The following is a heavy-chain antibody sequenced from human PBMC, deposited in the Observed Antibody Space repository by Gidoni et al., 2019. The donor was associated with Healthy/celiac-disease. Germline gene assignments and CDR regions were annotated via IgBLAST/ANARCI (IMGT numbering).Heavy chain of an antibody. V-gene: IGHV3-43*01. CDR3: AKEYCGGDCFLIGMDV. CDR1: GFTFADYT. J-gene: IGHJ6*02. CDR2: ISWDGGST. Sequence: EVQLVESGGVVVQPGGSLRLSCAASGFTFADYTMHWVRQAPGKGLEWVSLISWDGGSTYYADSVKGRFTISRDNSKNSLYLQMNSLRTEDTALYYCAKEYCGGDCFLIGMDVWGQGTTVTVSS. D-gene: IGHD2-21*02.